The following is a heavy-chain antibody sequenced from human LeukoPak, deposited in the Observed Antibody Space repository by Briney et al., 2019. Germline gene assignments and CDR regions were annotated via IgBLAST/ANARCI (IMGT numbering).Heavy chain of an antibody. CDR3: ARAKPASYYDFWSGYSIDAFDI. D-gene: IGHD3-3*01. Sequence: SETLSLTCTVSGGSISSGDYYWSWIRQPPGKGLEWIGYIYYSGSTYYNPSLKRRVTISVDTSKNQFSLKLSSVTAADTAVYYCARAKPASYYDFWSGYSIDAFDIWGQGTMVTVSS. V-gene: IGHV4-30-4*01. CDR1: GGSISSGDYY. CDR2: IYYSGST. J-gene: IGHJ3*02.